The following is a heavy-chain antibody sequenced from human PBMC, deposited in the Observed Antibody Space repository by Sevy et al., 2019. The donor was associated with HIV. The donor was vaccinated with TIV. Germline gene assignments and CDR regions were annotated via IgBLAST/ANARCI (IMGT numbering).Heavy chain of an antibody. Sequence: EGSLRLSCAASGFTFSSYAMHWVLQAPGKELEWVAVIAYDGSNKYYADSVKGRFTISRDNSKNTLYLQMNSLRAEDTAVYDCVREGGDCSGGSCYLTYYYYGMDVWGQGTTVTVSS. CDR3: VREGGDCSGGSCYLTYYYYGMDV. V-gene: IGHV3-30-3*01. D-gene: IGHD2-15*01. CDR2: IAYDGSNK. CDR1: GFTFSSYA. J-gene: IGHJ6*02.